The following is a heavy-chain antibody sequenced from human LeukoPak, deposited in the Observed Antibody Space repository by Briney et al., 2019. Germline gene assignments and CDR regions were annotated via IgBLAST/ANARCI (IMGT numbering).Heavy chain of an antibody. J-gene: IGHJ5*02. V-gene: IGHV1-18*01. CDR2: ISAKNGNT. Sequence: ASVKVSCTASGFIFTDYGISWVRQAPGQGLEWMGWISAKNGNTNYAQKLQGRVTMTIHTSMTTAYMELRSLRYDDTAVYYCATSKSAMVSCFDPWGQGTLVTVSS. CDR1: GFIFTDYG. CDR3: ATSKSAMVSCFDP. D-gene: IGHD5-18*01.